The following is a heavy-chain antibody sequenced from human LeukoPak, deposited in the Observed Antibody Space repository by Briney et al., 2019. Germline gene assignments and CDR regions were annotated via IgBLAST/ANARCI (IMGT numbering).Heavy chain of an antibody. CDR2: IYYSGST. Sequence: SETLSLTCTVSGGSISSSSYYWGWIRQPPGKGLEWIGSIYYSGSTYYNPSLKSRVTISVDTSKNQFSLKLSSVTAADTAVYYCARRVRVDPYYYYMDVWGKGTTATVSS. CDR1: GGSISSSSYY. D-gene: IGHD3-10*01. J-gene: IGHJ6*03. CDR3: ARRVRVDPYYYYMDV. V-gene: IGHV4-39*01.